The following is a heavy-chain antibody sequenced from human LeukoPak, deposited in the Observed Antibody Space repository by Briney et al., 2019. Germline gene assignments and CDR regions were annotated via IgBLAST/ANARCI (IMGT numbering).Heavy chain of an antibody. Sequence: SETLSLTCAVYGGSFSGYYWSWIRQPPGKGLEWIGEINHSGSTKYNPSLKSRVTISIDTFRNQFSLKLSSVTAADAAVYYCARRGYDFWTGSSYYFDYWDQGTLVTVSS. V-gene: IGHV4-34*01. J-gene: IGHJ4*02. CDR3: ARRGYDFWTGSSYYFDY. CDR2: INHSGST. D-gene: IGHD3/OR15-3a*01. CDR1: GGSFSGYY.